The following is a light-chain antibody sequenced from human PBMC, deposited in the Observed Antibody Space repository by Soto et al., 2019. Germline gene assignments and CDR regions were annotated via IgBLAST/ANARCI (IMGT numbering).Light chain of an antibody. J-gene: IGKJ1*01. CDR2: GAS. Sequence: EIVMTQSPATLSVSPGERVTLSCRASQSVSSNLAWYQQKPGQAPRLLIYGASTRATGIPARFSGSGSGTEFTLTISSLQSEDFAVYYCQQYNNWPQTCGQGTKVDIK. CDR1: QSVSSN. V-gene: IGKV3-15*01. CDR3: QQYNNWPQT.